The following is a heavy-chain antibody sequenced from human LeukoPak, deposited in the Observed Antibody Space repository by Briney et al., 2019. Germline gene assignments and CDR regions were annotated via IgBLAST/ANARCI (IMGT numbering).Heavy chain of an antibody. CDR1: GGSISSGGYY. D-gene: IGHD2/OR15-2a*01. CDR2: IYYSGST. J-gene: IGHJ4*02. Sequence: PSETLSLTCTVSGGSISSGGYYWSWIRQHPGKGLEWIGYIYYSGSTNYNPSLKSRVTISVDTSKNQFSLKLSSVTAADTAVYYCARVSFLVHRREGLRVSAVFDYWGQGTLVTVSS. CDR3: ARVSFLVHRREGLRVSAVFDY. V-gene: IGHV4-61*08.